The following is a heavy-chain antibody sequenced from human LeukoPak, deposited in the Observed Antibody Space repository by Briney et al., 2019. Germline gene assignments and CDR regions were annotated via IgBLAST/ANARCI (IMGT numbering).Heavy chain of an antibody. D-gene: IGHD3-22*01. Sequence: GGSLRLSCAASGFTFSNYNMNWVRQAPRKGLGWVSYISSSSSTIYSADSVKGRFTISRDNAKNSLYLQMNSLRAEDTAVYYCARDLSVVTAMIVVVIPDAFDIWGQGTMVTVSS. CDR2: ISSSSSTI. CDR1: GFTFSNYN. V-gene: IGHV3-48*01. CDR3: ARDLSVVTAMIVVVIPDAFDI. J-gene: IGHJ3*02.